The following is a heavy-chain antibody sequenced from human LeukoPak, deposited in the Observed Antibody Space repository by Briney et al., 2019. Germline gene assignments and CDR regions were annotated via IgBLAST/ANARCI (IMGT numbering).Heavy chain of an antibody. D-gene: IGHD6-13*01. Sequence: SVKVSCKTCGGTFSSYAISWVRQAPGQGLEWMGGIIPIFGTANYAQKFQGRVTITADESTSTAYMELSSLRSEDTAVYYCARAAYSSSYPFDHWGQGTLVTVSS. V-gene: IGHV1-69*13. CDR1: GGTFSSYA. CDR2: IIPIFGTA. CDR3: ARAAYSSSYPFDH. J-gene: IGHJ5*02.